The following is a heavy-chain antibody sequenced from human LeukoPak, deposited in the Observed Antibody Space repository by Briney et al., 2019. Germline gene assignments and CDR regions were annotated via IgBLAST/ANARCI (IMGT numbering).Heavy chain of an antibody. D-gene: IGHD1-14*01. CDR3: ARDSDQPHGSYYHYGMDV. CDR1: GYTFTGYY. V-gene: IGHV1-2*04. J-gene: IGHJ6*02. Sequence: GASVKVSCKASGYTFTGYYMHWVRQAPGQGLEWMGWISPNSGGTNYAQKFQGWVTMTRDTSISTAYMELSRLRSDDTAVYYCARDSDQPHGSYYHYGMDVWGQGTTVTVSS. CDR2: ISPNSGGT.